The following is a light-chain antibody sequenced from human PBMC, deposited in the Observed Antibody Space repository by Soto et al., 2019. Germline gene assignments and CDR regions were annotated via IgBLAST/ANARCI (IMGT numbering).Light chain of an antibody. J-gene: IGLJ3*02. V-gene: IGLV1-44*01. Sequence: QAVVTQPPSLSGTPGQRVTISCSGSNSNIGRYSVNWYQHFPGTAPKILIYSDDERPSGVPDRFSGSKSGTSASLAISGLPSEDDAEYYCAAWDDNLNGPLFGGGTKLTVL. CDR3: AAWDDNLNGPL. CDR2: SDD. CDR1: NSNIGRYS.